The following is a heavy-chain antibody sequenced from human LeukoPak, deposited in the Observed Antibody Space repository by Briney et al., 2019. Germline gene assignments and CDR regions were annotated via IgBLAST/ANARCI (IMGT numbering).Heavy chain of an antibody. D-gene: IGHD3-3*01. Sequence: SETLSLTCTVSGGSVSSGSYYWSWIRQPPGKGLEWIGYIYYSGSTNYNPSLKSRVTISVDTSKHQFSLKLSSVTAADTAVYYCASSKRITIFGVVMPYYYYGMDVWGQGTTVTVSS. CDR3: ASSKRITIFGVVMPYYYYGMDV. V-gene: IGHV4-61*01. CDR2: IYYSGST. CDR1: GGSVSSGSYY. J-gene: IGHJ6*02.